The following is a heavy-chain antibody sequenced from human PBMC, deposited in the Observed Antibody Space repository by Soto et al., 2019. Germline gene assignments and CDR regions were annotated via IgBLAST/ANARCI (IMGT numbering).Heavy chain of an antibody. V-gene: IGHV3-11*01. J-gene: IGHJ6*03. CDR1: GFTFSDYY. D-gene: IGHD2-15*01. CDR2: ISSSGSTI. Sequence: GGSLRLSCAASGFTFSDYYMSWIRQAPGKGLEWVSYISSSGSTIYYADSVKGRFTISRDNAKNSLYLQMNSLRAEDTAVYYCVSACSGGSCYSYYYYYYMDVWGKGTTVTVSS. CDR3: VSACSGGSCYSYYYYYYMDV.